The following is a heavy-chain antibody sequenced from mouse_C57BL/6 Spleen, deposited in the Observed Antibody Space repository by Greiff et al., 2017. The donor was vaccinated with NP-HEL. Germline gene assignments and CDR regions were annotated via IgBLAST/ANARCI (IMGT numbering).Heavy chain of an antibody. CDR1: GYTFTSYW. CDR3: ARNYYDYYWYFDV. Sequence: QVQLQQSGAELAKPGASVKLSCKASGYTFTSYWMHWVKQRPGQGLEWIGYINPSNGYTKYNQKFKDKATLTADKSSSTAYMQLSSLTYEDSAVYYCARNYYDYYWYFDVWGTGTTVTVSS. CDR2: INPSNGYT. J-gene: IGHJ1*03. D-gene: IGHD2-4*01. V-gene: IGHV1-7*01.